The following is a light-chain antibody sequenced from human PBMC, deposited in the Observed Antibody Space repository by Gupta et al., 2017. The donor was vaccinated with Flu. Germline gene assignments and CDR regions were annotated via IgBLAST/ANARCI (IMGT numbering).Light chain of an antibody. Sequence: VTPGEPASISCRASQRRRHSDGSNYLDWYSQKPGQSPQVLIYLGSNRAYGVPDKISGSGSGTEFTLKINRVEAEDVGVYYCKQALKTPLTFGGGTKVDIK. J-gene: IGKJ4*01. V-gene: IGKV2-28*01. CDR1: QRRRHSDGSNY. CDR3: KQALKTPLT. CDR2: LGS.